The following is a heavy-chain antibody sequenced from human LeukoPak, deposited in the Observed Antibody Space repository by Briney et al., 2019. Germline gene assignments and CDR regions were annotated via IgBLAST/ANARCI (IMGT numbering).Heavy chain of an antibody. J-gene: IGHJ5*02. CDR3: ARSFVVVPGAIDWFDP. D-gene: IGHD2-2*02. V-gene: IGHV7-4-1*02. CDR1: GYTFTNYA. Sequence: ASVKVSCKASGYTFTNYAMNWVRQAPGQGLEWMGWINTNSGNPACAQGFTGRFVFSLDTSVSTAYLQISSLRAEDTAAYYCARSFVVVPGAIDWFDPWGQGTLVTVSS. CDR2: INTNSGNP.